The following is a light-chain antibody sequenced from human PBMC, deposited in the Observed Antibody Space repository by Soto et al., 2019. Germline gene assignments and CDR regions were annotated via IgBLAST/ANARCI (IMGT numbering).Light chain of an antibody. J-gene: IGKJ5*01. Sequence: EIVLPQSPATLSWSPGERAPLSCRASQSVSSYLAWYQQTPGQAPRLLIYDASNRATGIPARFSGSGSGPELTLTISSLEHADFAVYYCQQRSNVGQGKRLEIK. V-gene: IGKV3-11*01. CDR2: DAS. CDR3: QQRSN. CDR1: QSVSSY.